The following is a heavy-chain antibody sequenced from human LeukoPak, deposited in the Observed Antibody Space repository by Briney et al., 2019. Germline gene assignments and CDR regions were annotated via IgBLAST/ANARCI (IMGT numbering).Heavy chain of an antibody. CDR1: GYTFTSYD. CDR3: ARVGYYESSGYYEH. CDR2: INPNSGGT. J-gene: IGHJ1*01. V-gene: IGHV1-2*06. D-gene: IGHD3-22*01. Sequence: ASVKVSCKASGYTFTSYDINWVRQAPGQGLEWMGRINPNSGGTNYAQKFQGRVTMTRDTSISTVYMELSRLRSDDTAVYYCARVGYYESSGYYEHWGQGTLVTVSS.